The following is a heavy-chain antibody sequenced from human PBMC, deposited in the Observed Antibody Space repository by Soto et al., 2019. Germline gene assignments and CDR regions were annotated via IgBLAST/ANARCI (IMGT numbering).Heavy chain of an antibody. CDR1: AFSLSTGGVG. Sequence: TQTLTLTCTFSAFSLSTGGVGVGWIRQPPGKALEWLALIYWDDDKRYSPSLRSRLTITKDTSKNQVVLTMTNMDPVDTATYYCIQSRCGGDCLQSYASYYYYGMDVWGQGTTVTVSS. CDR2: IYWDDDK. D-gene: IGHD2-21*02. V-gene: IGHV2-5*02. J-gene: IGHJ6*02. CDR3: IQSRCGGDCLQSYASYYYYGMDV.